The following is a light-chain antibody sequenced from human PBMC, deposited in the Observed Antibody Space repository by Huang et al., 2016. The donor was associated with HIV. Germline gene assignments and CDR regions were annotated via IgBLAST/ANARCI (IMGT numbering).Light chain of an antibody. CDR3: QQYGSSLIT. Sequence: EIVLTQSPGTLSLSPGERATLSCRASQSVSSGYVAWYQQKPGQAPRLLSYGASRRATGIPGRFSGSGSGTDFTLTINRLEPEDFAVYFCQQYGSSLITFGQGTRLEIK. V-gene: IGKV3-20*01. CDR1: QSVSSGY. J-gene: IGKJ5*01. CDR2: GAS.